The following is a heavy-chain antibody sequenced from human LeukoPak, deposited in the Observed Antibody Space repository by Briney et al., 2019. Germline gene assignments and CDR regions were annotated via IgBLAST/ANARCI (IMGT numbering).Heavy chain of an antibody. Sequence: GRSLRLSCAASGFTFSSYAMSWVRQAPGKGLEWVSAISGSGGSTYYADSVKGRFTISRDNSKNTLYLQMNSLRAEDTAVYYCAKVGWFGELSLAYYYYGMDVWGQGTTVTVSS. CDR1: GFTFSSYA. V-gene: IGHV3-23*01. J-gene: IGHJ6*02. CDR3: AKVGWFGELSLAYYYYGMDV. D-gene: IGHD3-10*01. CDR2: ISGSGGST.